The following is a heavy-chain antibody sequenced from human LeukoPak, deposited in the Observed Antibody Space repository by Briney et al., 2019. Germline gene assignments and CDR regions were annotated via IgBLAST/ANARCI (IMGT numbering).Heavy chain of an antibody. D-gene: IGHD3-16*01. Sequence: GESLRLSCAASGFTFSNYAMSWVRQAPGKGLEWVSVIRGSGGGTYYADSVKGRFTISRDDSKNTVYLQVNSLRAEDTAVYYCVKARMRLWGTECLESWGQGTLVTVSS. V-gene: IGHV3-23*01. J-gene: IGHJ4*02. CDR1: GFTFSNYA. CDR3: VKARMRLWGTECLES. CDR2: IRGSGGGT.